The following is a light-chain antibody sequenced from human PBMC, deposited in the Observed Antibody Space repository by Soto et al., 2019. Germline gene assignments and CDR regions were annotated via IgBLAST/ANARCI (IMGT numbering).Light chain of an antibody. J-gene: IGKJ2*01. CDR1: QGIRDA. CDR3: LQHSDYPFT. Sequence: DIQMTQSPSSLSAFVGDRVTITCRASQGIRDALGWYQQKPGKVPKRLIYSASSLQNGVPSRFSGSGSETVFTLTISSLQPEDFATYFCLQHSDYPFTFGQGTRLEI. CDR2: SAS. V-gene: IGKV1-17*01.